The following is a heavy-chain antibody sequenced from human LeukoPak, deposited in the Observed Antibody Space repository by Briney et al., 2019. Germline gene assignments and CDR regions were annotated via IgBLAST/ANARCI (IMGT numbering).Heavy chain of an antibody. V-gene: IGHV4-34*01. CDR3: ARSLRRGFSYNWFDP. J-gene: IGHJ5*02. CDR1: GGSFSGYY. D-gene: IGHD5-24*01. Sequence: SETLSLTCAVYGGSFSGYYWSWIRQPPGKGLEWIGEINHSGSTNYNPSLKSRVTISVDTSKNQFSLKLSSVTAADTAVYYCARSLRRGFSYNWFDPWGQGTLVTVSS. CDR2: INHSGST.